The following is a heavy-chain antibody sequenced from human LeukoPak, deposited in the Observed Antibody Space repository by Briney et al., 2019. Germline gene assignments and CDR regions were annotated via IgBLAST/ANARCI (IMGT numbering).Heavy chain of an antibody. Sequence: GGSLRLSCAASGFTFSSYSMNWVRQAPGKGLEWVSSISSSSSYIYYADSVKGRFTISRDNAKNSLYLQMNSPRAEDTAVYYCGRDCSGSGSYHYWGQGTLVTVSS. CDR2: ISSSSSYI. V-gene: IGHV3-21*01. CDR1: GFTFSSYS. D-gene: IGHD3-10*01. J-gene: IGHJ4*02. CDR3: GRDCSGSGSYHY.